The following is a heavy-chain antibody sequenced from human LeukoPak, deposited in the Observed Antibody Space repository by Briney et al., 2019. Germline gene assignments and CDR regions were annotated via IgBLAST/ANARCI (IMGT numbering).Heavy chain of an antibody. V-gene: IGHV4-59*12. Sequence: PSETLSLTCTVSGGSISSYYWSWIRQPPGKGLEWIGEIYHSGSTNYNPSLKSRVTISVDKSKNQFSLKLSSVTAADTAVYYCARDPTRAAFGQRDFDYWGQGTLVTVSS. D-gene: IGHD3-10*01. CDR2: IYHSGST. J-gene: IGHJ4*02. CDR1: GGSISSYY. CDR3: ARDPTRAAFGQRDFDY.